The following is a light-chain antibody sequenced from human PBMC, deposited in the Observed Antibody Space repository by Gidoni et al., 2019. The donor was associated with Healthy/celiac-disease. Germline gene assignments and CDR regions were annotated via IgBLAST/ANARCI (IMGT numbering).Light chain of an antibody. CDR2: GAS. CDR3: QQYNNWLAT. J-gene: IGKJ1*01. CDR1: QSVSSN. Sequence: EIVMTQSPATLSVSPGERATLSCRASQSVSSNLAGYQQKPGQAPRLLIYGASTRATGIPARFSGSGSGTEFTLTISSLQSEDFAVYYCQQYNNWLATFGQGTKVEIK. V-gene: IGKV3-15*01.